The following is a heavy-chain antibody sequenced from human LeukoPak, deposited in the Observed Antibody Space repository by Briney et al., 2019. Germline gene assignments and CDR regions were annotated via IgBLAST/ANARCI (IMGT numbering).Heavy chain of an antibody. Sequence: PGGSLRLSCAVSGFTFSNYAMSWVRQAPGKGLEWVSGISGSGDYTYYADSLKGRFTISRDNSKNTLYLQMNSLRAEDTALYYCAKDLTYYYGLGSSTNAFDIWGQGTMVTVSS. CDR1: GFTFSNYA. CDR2: ISGSGDYT. D-gene: IGHD3-10*01. CDR3: AKDLTYYYGLGSSTNAFDI. V-gene: IGHV3-23*01. J-gene: IGHJ3*02.